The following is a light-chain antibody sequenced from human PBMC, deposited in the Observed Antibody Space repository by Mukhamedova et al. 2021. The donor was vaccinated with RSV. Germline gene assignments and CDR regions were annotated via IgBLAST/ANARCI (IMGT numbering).Light chain of an antibody. J-gene: IGLJ2*01. V-gene: IGLV2-14*01. Sequence: ITISCTGTSSDVGGFNYVSWYQHHPGKAPKLMIFEVSNRPSGVSNRFSGSKSGKTASLTISGLQAEDEADYYCSSYRSSTTAFGG. CDR2: EVS. CDR1: SSDVGGFNY. CDR3: SSYRSSTTA.